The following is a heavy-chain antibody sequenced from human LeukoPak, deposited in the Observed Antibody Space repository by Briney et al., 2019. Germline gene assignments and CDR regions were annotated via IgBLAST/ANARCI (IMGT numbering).Heavy chain of an antibody. Sequence: GAPLRLSCAVCGLRVSDYYMSWVRQAPGKGLEWVGLIRDSGEAFYADFVRGRFAISRDESENTLYLQMSSLRVEDTAVYFCARDRAALQDWVEFETCGEGTPVIVSS. CDR1: GLRVSDYY. CDR3: ARDRAALQDWVEFET. D-gene: IGHD3/OR15-3a*01. J-gene: IGHJ5*02. CDR2: IRDSGEA. V-gene: IGHV3-66*03.